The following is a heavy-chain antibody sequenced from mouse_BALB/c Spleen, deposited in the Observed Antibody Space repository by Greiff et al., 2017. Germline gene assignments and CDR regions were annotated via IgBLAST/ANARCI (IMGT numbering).Heavy chain of an antibody. V-gene: IGHV1-7*01. CDR3: ARGYGGAMDY. J-gene: IGHJ4*01. D-gene: IGHD2-14*01. CDR1: GYTFTSYW. Sequence: QVQLKQSGAELAKPGASVKMSCKASGYTFTSYWMHWVKQRPGQGLEWIGYINPSTGYTEYNQKFKDKATLTADKSSSTAYMQRSSLTSEDSAVYYCARGYGGAMDYWGQGTSVTVSS. CDR2: INPSTGYT.